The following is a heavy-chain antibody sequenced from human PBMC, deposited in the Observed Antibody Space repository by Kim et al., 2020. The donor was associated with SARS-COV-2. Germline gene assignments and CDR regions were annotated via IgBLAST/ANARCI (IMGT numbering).Heavy chain of an antibody. CDR1: GFTFSSYA. J-gene: IGHJ4*02. CDR3: ARVSSSWYGVDY. CDR2: ISSNGGST. Sequence: GGSLRLSCAASGFTFSSYAMHWVRQAPGKGLEYVSAISSNGGSTYYANSVKGRFTISRDNSKNTLYLQMGSLRAEDMAVYYCARVSSSWYGVDYWGQGTLVTVSS. D-gene: IGHD6-13*01. V-gene: IGHV3-64*01.